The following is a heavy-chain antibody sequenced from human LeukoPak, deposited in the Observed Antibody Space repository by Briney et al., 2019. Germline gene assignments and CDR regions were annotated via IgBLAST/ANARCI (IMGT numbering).Heavy chain of an antibody. CDR1: GFTFSSYW. V-gene: IGHV3-74*01. J-gene: IGHJ6*02. D-gene: IGHD5-24*01. CDR2: INSDGSST. CDR3: ARDPKLYYYYYGMDV. Sequence: GGSLTLSCAASGFTFSSYWMHWVRQPPGKGLVWVSRINSDGSSTRYADSVKGRFTISRDNAKNTLYLQMNSLRAEDTAVYYCARDPKLYYYYYGMDVWGQGTTVTVSS.